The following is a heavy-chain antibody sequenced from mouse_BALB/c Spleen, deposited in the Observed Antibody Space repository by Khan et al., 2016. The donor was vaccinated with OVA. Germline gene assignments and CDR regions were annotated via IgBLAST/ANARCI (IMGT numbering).Heavy chain of an antibody. CDR3: ARNYDYDEGLAY. CDR1: GFSLTNYG. Sequence: QVRLKQSGPGLVQPSQSLSITCTVSGFSLTNYGVHWVRQSPGKGLEWLGVIWSGGSTDYHAAFISRLSISKDNSKSQVFFKMNSLQPNDTAMYYCARNYDYDEGLAYWGQGTLVTVSA. V-gene: IGHV2-2*02. CDR2: IWSGGST. D-gene: IGHD2-4*01. J-gene: IGHJ3*01.